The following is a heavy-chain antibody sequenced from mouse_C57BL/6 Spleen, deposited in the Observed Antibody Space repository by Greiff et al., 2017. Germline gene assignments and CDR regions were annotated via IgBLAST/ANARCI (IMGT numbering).Heavy chain of an antibody. CDR1: GYTFTSYW. D-gene: IGHD1-1*01. J-gene: IGHJ1*03. V-gene: IGHV1-64*01. CDR3: ARGGVVATNWYFGV. CDR2: IHPNSGST. Sequence: QVQLQQPGAELVKPGASVKLSCKASGYTFTSYWMHWVKQRPGQGLEWIGKIHPNSGSTNYNEKFKSKATLTVDKSSSTAYMQLSSLTSEDSAVYYCARGGVVATNWYFGVWGTGTTVTVSS.